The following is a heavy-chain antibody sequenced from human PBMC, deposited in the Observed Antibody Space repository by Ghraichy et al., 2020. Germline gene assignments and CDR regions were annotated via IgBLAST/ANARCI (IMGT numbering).Heavy chain of an antibody. CDR1: GFTFSSYA. CDR3: AKCSDYGRLVDY. J-gene: IGHJ4*02. Sequence: GGSLRLSCEASGFTFSSYAMSWVRQAPGKGLEWVSAISGSGGSTYYADSVKGRFTISRDNSKNTLYLQMNSLRAEDTAGYYCAKCSDYGRLVDYWGQGTLVTVSS. V-gene: IGHV3-23*01. CDR2: ISGSGGST. D-gene: IGHD4-17*01.